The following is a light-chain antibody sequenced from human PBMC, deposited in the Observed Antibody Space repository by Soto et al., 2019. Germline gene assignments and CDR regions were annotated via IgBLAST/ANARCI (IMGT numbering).Light chain of an antibody. V-gene: IGLV1-40*01. CDR1: SSNIGAGYD. CDR2: GNT. Sequence: QPVLTQPPSVSGAPGQRVTISCTGSSSNIGAGYDVHWYQQLPGTAPKLLVHGNTDRPSGVPDRFSGSKSGTSAFLAITGLQAEDEADYYCQSYDSSLSGWLFGGGTKLTVL. J-gene: IGLJ2*01. CDR3: QSYDSSLSGWL.